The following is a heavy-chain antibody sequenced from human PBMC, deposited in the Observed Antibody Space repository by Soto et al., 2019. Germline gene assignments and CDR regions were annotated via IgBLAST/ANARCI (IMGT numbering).Heavy chain of an antibody. CDR1: GFTFSSYG. J-gene: IGHJ4*02. D-gene: IGHD5-12*01. CDR3: AKILRDGYNYGPFDY. V-gene: IGHV3-30*18. CDR2: ISYDGSNK. Sequence: GSLRLSCAASGFTFSSYGMHWVRQAPGKGLEWVAVISYDGSNKYYADSVKGRFTISRDNSKNTLYLQMNSLRAEDTAVYYCAKILRDGYNYGPFDYWGQGTLVTVSS.